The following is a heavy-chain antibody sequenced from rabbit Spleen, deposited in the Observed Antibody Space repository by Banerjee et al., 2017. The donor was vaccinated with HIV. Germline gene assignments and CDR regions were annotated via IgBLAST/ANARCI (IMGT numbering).Heavy chain of an antibody. CDR1: GFSFSDRDV. CDR2: INAATGKP. J-gene: IGHJ4*01. D-gene: IGHD1-1*01. CDR3: ARDLVGVIGWNFYL. V-gene: IGHV1S45*01. Sequence: EQLEESGGGLVKPEGSLTLTCKASGFSFSDRDVMCWVRQAPGKGLEWIACINAATGKPVYATWAKGRFTISRTSSTTVTLRMTSLTAADRATYFCARDLVGVIGWNFYLWGPGTL.